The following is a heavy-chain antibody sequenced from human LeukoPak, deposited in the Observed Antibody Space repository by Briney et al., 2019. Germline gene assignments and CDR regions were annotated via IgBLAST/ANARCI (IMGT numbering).Heavy chain of an antibody. V-gene: IGHV4-38-2*02. CDR2: IYHSGST. CDR3: AARDY. Sequence: SDTLSLTCTVSGYSISSGYYWGWIRQPPGKGLEWIGSIYHSGSTYYNPSLKSRVTISVDTSKNQFSLKLSSVTAADTAVYYCAARDYWGQGTLVTVSS. CDR1: GYSISSGYY. J-gene: IGHJ4*02.